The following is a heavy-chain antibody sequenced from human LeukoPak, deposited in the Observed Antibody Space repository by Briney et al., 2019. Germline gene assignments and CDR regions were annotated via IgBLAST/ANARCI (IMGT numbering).Heavy chain of an antibody. CDR1: GGSISSYY. CDR2: IYYSGST. Sequence: SETLSLTCTVSGGSISSYYWSWIRQPPGKGLEWIGYIYYSGSTNYNPSLKSRVTISVDTSKNQFSLKLSSVTAADTAVYYCARVDLGRYFDWSPLYWGQGTLVTVSS. CDR3: ARVDLGRYFDWSPLY. J-gene: IGHJ4*02. V-gene: IGHV4-59*12. D-gene: IGHD3-9*01.